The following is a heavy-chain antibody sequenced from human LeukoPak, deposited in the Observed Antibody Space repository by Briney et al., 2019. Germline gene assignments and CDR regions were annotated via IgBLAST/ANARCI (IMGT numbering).Heavy chain of an antibody. Sequence: SVKVSCKASGGTFSSYAISWVRQAPGQGLEWMGGIIPILGIANYAQKFQGRVTITADKSTSTAYMELSSLRSEDTAVYYCARDSMTYSRKYGMDVWGQGTTVTVSS. CDR1: GGTFSSYA. V-gene: IGHV1-69*10. CDR3: ARDSMTYSRKYGMDV. CDR2: IIPILGIA. D-gene: IGHD6-13*01. J-gene: IGHJ6*02.